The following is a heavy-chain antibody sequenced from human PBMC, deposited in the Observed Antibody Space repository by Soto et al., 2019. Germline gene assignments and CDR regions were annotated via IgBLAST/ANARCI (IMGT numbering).Heavy chain of an antibody. Sequence: GASVKVSCKASGYTFTSYGISWVRQAPGQGLEWMGWISAYNGNTNYAQKLQGRVTMTTDTSTSTAYMELRSLRSDDTAVYYCARIPGGGSGYAINLNWFDPWGQGTLVTVSS. D-gene: IGHD5-12*01. CDR1: GYTFTSYG. CDR2: ISAYNGNT. V-gene: IGHV1-18*01. CDR3: ARIPGGGSGYAINLNWFDP. J-gene: IGHJ5*02.